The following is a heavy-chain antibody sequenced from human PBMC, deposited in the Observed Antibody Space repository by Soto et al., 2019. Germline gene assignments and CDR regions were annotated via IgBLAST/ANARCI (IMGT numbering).Heavy chain of an antibody. J-gene: IGHJ5*02. CDR2: IHGSGSA. D-gene: IGHD6-13*01. Sequence: ETLSLTCTVSNGSISNFYWNWIRQSAGKGLEWIGRIHGSGSATYNPSLRSRVTMSVDTSKNQFSLKVNSVTGADTAVYYCARSSHKESWFDPWGQGTLVTVSS. CDR3: ARSSHKESWFDP. CDR1: NGSISNFY. V-gene: IGHV4-4*07.